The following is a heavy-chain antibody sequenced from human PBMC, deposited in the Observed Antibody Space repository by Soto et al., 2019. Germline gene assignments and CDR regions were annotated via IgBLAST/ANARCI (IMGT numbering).Heavy chain of an antibody. Sequence: SETLSLTCTVSGGSISSYYWSWIRQPPGKGLEWIGYIYYSGSTNYNPSLKSRVTISVDTSKNQFSLKLSSVTAADTAVYYCARVSGYYSYSGMDVWGKGTRVTVPS. CDR3: ARVSGYYSYSGMDV. J-gene: IGHJ6*04. D-gene: IGHD3-10*01. CDR2: IYYSGST. CDR1: GGSISSYY. V-gene: IGHV4-59*01.